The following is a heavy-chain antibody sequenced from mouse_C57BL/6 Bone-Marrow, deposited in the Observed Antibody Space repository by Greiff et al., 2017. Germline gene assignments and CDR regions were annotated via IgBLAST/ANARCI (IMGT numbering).Heavy chain of an antibody. CDR1: GYTFTDHT. Sequence: VQLQESDAELVKPGASVKISCKVSGYTFTDHTIHWMKQRPEQGLEWIGYIYPRDGSTKYNEKFKGKATLTADKSSSTAYMQLKSLTSEDSAVFFCARHYYYGSRYFDYWGQGTTLTVSS. CDR2: IYPRDGST. D-gene: IGHD1-1*01. V-gene: IGHV1-78*01. J-gene: IGHJ2*01. CDR3: ARHYYYGSRYFDY.